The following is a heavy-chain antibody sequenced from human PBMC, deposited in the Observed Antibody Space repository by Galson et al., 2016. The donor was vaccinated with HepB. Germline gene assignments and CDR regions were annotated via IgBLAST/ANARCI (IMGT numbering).Heavy chain of an antibody. CDR3: ARVPRGGDRFDP. V-gene: IGHV1-69*04. CDR1: GGTFSSYA. CDR2: IIPILDIA. Sequence: SVKVSCKASGGTFSSYAISWVRQAPGQGLEWMGRIIPILDIANYAQKFQGRVTITADKSTSTAYMELRSLRSEDTAVYYCARVPRGGDRFDPWGQGTLVTVSS. D-gene: IGHD3-10*01. J-gene: IGHJ5*02.